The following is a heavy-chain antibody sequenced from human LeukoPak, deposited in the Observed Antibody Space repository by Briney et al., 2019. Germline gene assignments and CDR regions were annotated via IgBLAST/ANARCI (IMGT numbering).Heavy chain of an antibody. V-gene: IGHV3-23*01. CDR3: AADVNFGGEEIAFAI. D-gene: IGHD3-3*01. CDR2: ITSSGAGA. Sequence: PGGSLRLSCAASGLPFSTYLMTWVRQAPGKGLEWVSPITSSGAGAFYADSVKDRFTISRDNSKNTLSLHIHTLRAEDTAVYHCAADVNFGGEEIAFAIWGQGTLVTVSS. CDR1: GLPFSTYL. J-gene: IGHJ3*02.